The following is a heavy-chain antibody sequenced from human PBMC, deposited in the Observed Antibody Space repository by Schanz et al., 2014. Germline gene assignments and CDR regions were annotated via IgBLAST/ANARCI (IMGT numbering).Heavy chain of an antibody. CDR2: ICSSGNTI. CDR1: GFTFSSYA. CDR3: ASGVHVSSLQKGLQF. J-gene: IGHJ1*01. Sequence: EVQLLESGGGLVQPGGSLRLSCAASGFTFSSYAMSWVRQAPGKGLEWVSYICSSGNTIYYADSVKGRFTISRDNAKNSVSLQMRRLRVEDTAVYYCASGVHVSSLQKGLQFWGRGTLVIVSS. D-gene: IGHD3-10*01. V-gene: IGHV3-48*04.